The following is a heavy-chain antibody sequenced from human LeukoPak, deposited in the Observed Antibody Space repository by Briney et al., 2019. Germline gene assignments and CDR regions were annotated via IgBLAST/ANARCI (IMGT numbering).Heavy chain of an antibody. CDR3: TRDSYTGREGVRWFDH. V-gene: IGHV3-66*01. CDR1: GLTLRSNY. Sequence: GGSLRLSCEASGLTLRSNYMSWVRQALGKGLEWSSVIYRGGDTYYADSVKGRVTISTDATKNTLSLQMNSMRGEDTAVYYVTRDSYTGREGVRWFDHWGQGTLVTVSS. J-gene: IGHJ5*02. CDR2: IYRGGDT. D-gene: IGHD1-1*01.